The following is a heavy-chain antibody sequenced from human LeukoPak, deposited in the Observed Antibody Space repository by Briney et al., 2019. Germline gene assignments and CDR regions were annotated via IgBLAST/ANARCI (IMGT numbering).Heavy chain of an antibody. J-gene: IGHJ4*02. Sequence: PSGTLSLTCTVSGGSISSYYWSWIRQPPGKGLEWIGYIYYSGSTNYNPSLKSRVTISVDTSKNQFSLKLSSVTAAHTAVYYCARSDSSGYSIDYWGQGTLVTVSS. V-gene: IGHV4-59*01. CDR3: ARSDSSGYSIDY. D-gene: IGHD3-22*01. CDR1: GGSISSYY. CDR2: IYYSGST.